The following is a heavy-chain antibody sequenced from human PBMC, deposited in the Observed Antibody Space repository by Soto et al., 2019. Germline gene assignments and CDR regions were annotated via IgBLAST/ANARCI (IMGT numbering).Heavy chain of an antibody. J-gene: IGHJ4*02. V-gene: IGHV1-46*02. CDR3: ARVDCSGGSCYSVSDY. Sequence: ASVKVSCKASGYIFNRYYMHWVRQAPGQGLEWMGIINPSDATTSYPQKFQGRVAVTRDTSTSTVYMELRSLRSDDMAVYYCARVDCSGGSCYSVSDYWGRG. CDR2: INPSDATT. D-gene: IGHD2-15*01. CDR1: GYIFNRYY.